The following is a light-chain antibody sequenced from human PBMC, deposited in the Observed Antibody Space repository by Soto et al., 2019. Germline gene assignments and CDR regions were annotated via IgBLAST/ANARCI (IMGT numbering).Light chain of an antibody. CDR3: AAWDDSLNGYYV. Sequence: QSVLTEPPSASATPGKRVTVSCSGSSSNIGSNTVNWYQQLPGTAPKLLIYSNNQRPSGVPDRFSGSKSGTSASLAISGLQSEDEADYYCAAWDDSLNGYYVFGTGTKVTVL. CDR1: SSNIGSNT. CDR2: SNN. V-gene: IGLV1-44*01. J-gene: IGLJ1*01.